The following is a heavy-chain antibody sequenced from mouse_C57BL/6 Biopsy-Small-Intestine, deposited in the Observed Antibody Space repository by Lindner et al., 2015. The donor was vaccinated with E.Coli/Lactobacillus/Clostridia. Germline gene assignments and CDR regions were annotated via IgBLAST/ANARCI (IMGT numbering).Heavy chain of an antibody. CDR2: IYPGDGDT. CDR1: GYAFSSSW. V-gene: IGHV1-82*01. D-gene: IGHD1-1*01. J-gene: IGHJ2*01. CDR3: ARRWGGPVRYYFDY. Sequence: VQLQESGPELVKPGASVKISCKASGYAFSSSWMNWVKQRPGKGLEWIGWIYPGDGDTNYNGKFKDKATLTADKSSSTAYMQLSSLTSEDSAVYFCARRWGGPVRYYFDYWGQGTTLTVSS.